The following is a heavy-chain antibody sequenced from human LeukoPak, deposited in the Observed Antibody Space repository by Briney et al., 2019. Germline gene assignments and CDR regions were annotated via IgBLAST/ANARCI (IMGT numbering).Heavy chain of an antibody. CDR1: GVSISSYY. CDR2: IYYSGST. J-gene: IGHJ4*02. D-gene: IGHD3-22*01. Sequence: SETLSLTCTVSGVSISSYYWSWLRQPPGKGLEWVGYIYYSGSTNYKPSLKSRVTISVATSKTQFSLKLSSVTAADTAVYYCARTYYYDSSGYYSYFDYWGQGTLVTVSS. V-gene: IGHV4-59*08. CDR3: ARTYYYDSSGYYSYFDY.